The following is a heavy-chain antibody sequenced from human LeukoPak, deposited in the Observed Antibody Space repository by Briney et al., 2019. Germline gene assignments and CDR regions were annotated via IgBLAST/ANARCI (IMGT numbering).Heavy chain of an antibody. D-gene: IGHD3-10*01. V-gene: IGHV3-23*01. CDR2: ISGSDGST. CDR1: GFTFTYYA. Sequence: GGSLRLSCAASGFTFTYYAMNWVRQAPGKGLEWVSAISGSDGSTYYADSVKGRFTISRDNSKNTLYLQMNSLRAEDTAVYYCAKGSSSGRPYFFDYWGQGTLVTVSS. J-gene: IGHJ4*02. CDR3: AKGSSSGRPYFFDY.